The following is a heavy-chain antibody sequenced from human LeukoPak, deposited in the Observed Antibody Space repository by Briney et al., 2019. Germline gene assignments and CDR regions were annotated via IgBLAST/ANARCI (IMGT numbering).Heavy chain of an antibody. CDR3: AREKPWFGELFGASDI. V-gene: IGHV1-18*01. CDR1: GYTFTSYG. J-gene: IGHJ3*02. CDR2: ISAYNGNT. D-gene: IGHD3-10*01. Sequence: GASVKVSCKASGYTFTSYGISWVRQAPGQGLEWMGWISAYNGNTNYAQKLQGRVTMTTDTSTSTAYMELRSLRSDDTAVYYCAREKPWFGELFGASDIWGQGTMVTVSS.